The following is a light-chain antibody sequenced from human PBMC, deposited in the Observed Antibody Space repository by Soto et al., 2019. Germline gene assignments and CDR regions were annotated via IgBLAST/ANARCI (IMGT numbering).Light chain of an antibody. J-gene: IGKJ1*01. CDR3: QLYGRSPTWT. Sequence: IVLTQSPDTLSLSPRERATLSCRARQSVVSSFLAWFQQRPGQAPRLLIYGAFNRATGIPDRFSGSGSGTDFTLTINRLEPEDFAVYYCQLYGRSPTWTFGQGTKVDIK. V-gene: IGKV3-20*01. CDR2: GAF. CDR1: QSVVSSF.